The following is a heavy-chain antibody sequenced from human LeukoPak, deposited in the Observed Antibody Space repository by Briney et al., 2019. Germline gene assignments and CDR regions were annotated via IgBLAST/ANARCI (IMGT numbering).Heavy chain of an antibody. Sequence: GGSLRLSCAASGFTFSSYAMNWVRPAAGKGLEWVSGICASGGSTYYADSVKGRFTISRDNSKNTLYLQMNSLRTDDTAVYYCAKAEGYDILTGLDYWGQGTLVTVSS. D-gene: IGHD3-9*01. CDR2: ICASGGST. CDR1: GFTFSSYA. V-gene: IGHV3-23*01. J-gene: IGHJ4*02. CDR3: AKAEGYDILTGLDY.